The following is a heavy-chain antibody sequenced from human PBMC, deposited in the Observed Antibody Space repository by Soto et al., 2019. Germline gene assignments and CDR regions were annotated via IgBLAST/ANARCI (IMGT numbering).Heavy chain of an antibody. CDR3: TIEGAYPGPDFDY. V-gene: IGHV3-72*01. D-gene: IGHD3-16*01. Sequence: GGSLRLSCAASGFTFSDRYMDWVRQAPGKGLEWVGRTKNKANSYTTEYAASVNGRFTISRDYSRDSVYLQMNSLKTDDTAVYYCTIEGAYPGPDFDYWGQGTLVTVSS. J-gene: IGHJ4*02. CDR1: GFTFSDRY. CDR2: TKNKANSYTT.